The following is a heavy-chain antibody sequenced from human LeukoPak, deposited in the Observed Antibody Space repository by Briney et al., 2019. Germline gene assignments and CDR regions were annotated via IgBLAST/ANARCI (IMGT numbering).Heavy chain of an antibody. Sequence: GGSLRLSCAASGFTVSSNYMSWVRQAPGKGLEWVSVIYSGGSTYYADSVKGRFTISRDNSKNTLYLQMNSLRAEDTAVYYCARDILEDYDSSGYWFDPWGRGTLVTVSS. V-gene: IGHV3-66*01. J-gene: IGHJ5*02. D-gene: IGHD3-22*01. CDR1: GFTVSSNY. CDR2: IYSGGST. CDR3: ARDILEDYDSSGYWFDP.